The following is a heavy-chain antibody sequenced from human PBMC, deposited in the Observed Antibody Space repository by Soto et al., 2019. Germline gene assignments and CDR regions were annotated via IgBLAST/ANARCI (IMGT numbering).Heavy chain of an antibody. CDR3: ARQQSDCSGGSCYPSGSFDI. Sequence: GESLKISCKGSGYSFTSYWIGRVRQMPGKGLEWMGIIYPGDSDTRYSPSFQGQVTISADKSISTAYLQWSSLKASDTAMYYCARQQSDCSGGSCYPSGSFDIWGQGTMVTVSS. D-gene: IGHD2-15*01. J-gene: IGHJ3*02. CDR1: GYSFTSYW. V-gene: IGHV5-51*01. CDR2: IYPGDSDT.